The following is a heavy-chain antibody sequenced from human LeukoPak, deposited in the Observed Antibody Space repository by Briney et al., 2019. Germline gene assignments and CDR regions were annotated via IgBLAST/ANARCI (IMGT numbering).Heavy chain of an antibody. J-gene: IGHJ4*02. Sequence: PSETLSLTCTVSGGSISNYYWSWIRQPPGKGMEWIGFIYYSGNADYNPSLKSRVTISVDTSKNQFSLNLSSVTAADTAVYYCARHKRGRAGATFDYWGQGTLVTVSS. V-gene: IGHV4-59*08. CDR3: ARHKRGRAGATFDY. D-gene: IGHD1-26*01. CDR1: GGSISNYY. CDR2: IYYSGNA.